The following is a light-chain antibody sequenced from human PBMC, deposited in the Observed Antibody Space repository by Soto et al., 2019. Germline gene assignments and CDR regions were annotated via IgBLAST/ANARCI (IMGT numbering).Light chain of an antibody. Sequence: DIQMTQSPSSLSASVGDRVTITCQASQDISNYLNWYQQKPGKAPKILIYDVSVLEAGVPSRFSGGGSGTHFTLTISSLQAEDAATYYCQQFDDLPLTFASGTKVQIK. CDR2: DVS. CDR1: QDISNY. V-gene: IGKV1-33*01. CDR3: QQFDDLPLT. J-gene: IGKJ4*01.